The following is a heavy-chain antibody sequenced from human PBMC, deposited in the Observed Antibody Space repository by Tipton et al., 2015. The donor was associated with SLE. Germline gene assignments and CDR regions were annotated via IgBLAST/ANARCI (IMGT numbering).Heavy chain of an antibody. CDR1: GGSITSGDYY. Sequence: TLSLTCTVSGGSITSGDYYWSWIRQPAGKELEWLGRIYSSGSTNYNPSLKSRVTMSVDTSKSQFSLNLSSVSAADTAVYYCARGVVLRYYYYYVDVWGKGTTVSVSS. V-gene: IGHV4-61*02. CDR2: IYSSGST. J-gene: IGHJ6*03. CDR3: ARGVVLRYYYYYVDV. D-gene: IGHD3-22*01.